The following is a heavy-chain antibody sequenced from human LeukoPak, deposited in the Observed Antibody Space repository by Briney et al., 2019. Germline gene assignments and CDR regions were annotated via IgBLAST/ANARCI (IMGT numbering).Heavy chain of an antibody. CDR3: ASFLSGWYVFDY. J-gene: IGHJ4*02. V-gene: IGHV3-74*01. D-gene: IGHD6-19*01. CDR1: GFTFSSYW. Sequence: GGSLRLSCAASGFTFSSYWMHWVRQAPGRGLVWVSGINDGGSRTNYADSVKGRFAISRDNAKNTLYLQMNSLRAEDTAVYYCASFLSGWYVFDYWGQGTLVTVSS. CDR2: INDGGSRT.